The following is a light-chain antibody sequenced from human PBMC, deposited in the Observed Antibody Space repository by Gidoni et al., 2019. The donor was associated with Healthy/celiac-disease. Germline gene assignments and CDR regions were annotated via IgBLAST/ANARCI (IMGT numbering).Light chain of an antibody. J-gene: IGKJ2*01. CDR2: GAS. Sequence: EIVMTQSPATLSVSPGERATLSCRASQSVNSNLAWYQQKPGQAPRLLIYGASTRATGIPARFSGSGSGTEFTLTISSLQSEDFAVYYCQQYNNWPPGLMYTFGQGTKLEIK. CDR3: QQYNNWPPGLMYT. CDR1: QSVNSN. V-gene: IGKV3-15*01.